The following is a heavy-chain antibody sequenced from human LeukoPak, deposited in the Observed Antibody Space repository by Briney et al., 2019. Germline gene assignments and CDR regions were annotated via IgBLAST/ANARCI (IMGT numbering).Heavy chain of an antibody. Sequence: SETLSLTCTVSGGSISSSSYYWGWIRQPPGKGLEWIGSIYYSGSTYYNPPLKSRVTISVDTSKNQFSLKLSSVTAADTAVYYCARRITYYYDSSGYYFDYWGQGTLVTVSS. J-gene: IGHJ4*02. D-gene: IGHD3-22*01. CDR1: GGSISSSSYY. CDR3: ARRITYYYDSSGYYFDY. CDR2: IYYSGST. V-gene: IGHV4-39*01.